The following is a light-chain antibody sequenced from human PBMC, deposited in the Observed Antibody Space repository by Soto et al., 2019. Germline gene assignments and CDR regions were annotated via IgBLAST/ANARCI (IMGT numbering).Light chain of an antibody. CDR3: QQRSDWPIT. V-gene: IGKV3-11*01. CDR1: QSVSYY. Sequence: EVVLTQAPSTLSLSPGERAPLSCWASQSVSYYLAWYQQKPGQAPRLLIYDASKRATGIPARFSGSGSGTDFTLTISSLEPEDFAVYYCQQRSDWPITFGQGTRLEIK. J-gene: IGKJ5*01. CDR2: DAS.